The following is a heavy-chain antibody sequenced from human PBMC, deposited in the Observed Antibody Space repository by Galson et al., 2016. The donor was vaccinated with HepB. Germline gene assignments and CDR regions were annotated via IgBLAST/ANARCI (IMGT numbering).Heavy chain of an antibody. V-gene: IGHV3-21*01. Sequence: SLRLSCAVSGFTFSSYTMNWVRQAPGKGLEWVSSISRSSSRIYYADSVKGRFTISRDNAENSLYLQMNSLRAEDTAVYYCTNLGISGYWGQGTLVTVSS. D-gene: IGHD3-16*01. CDR2: ISRSSSRI. CDR1: GFTFSSYT. CDR3: TNLGISGY. J-gene: IGHJ4*02.